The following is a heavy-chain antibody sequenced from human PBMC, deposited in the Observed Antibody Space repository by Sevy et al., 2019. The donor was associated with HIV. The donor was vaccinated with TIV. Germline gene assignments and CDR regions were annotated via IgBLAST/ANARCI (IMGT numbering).Heavy chain of an antibody. CDR2: INWNGADT. Sequence: GGSLRLSCAVSGFTFNEYGMSWVRQVPGKGLEWVSGINWNGADTDYADSVKGRFTISRDNAKNSLYLQMNSLRAEDTAQYFCAKNKGITFGGIVAQYLDCWGRGTLVTVSS. CDR1: GFTFNEYG. D-gene: IGHD3-16*02. CDR3: AKNKGITFGGIVAQYLDC. V-gene: IGHV3-20*04. J-gene: IGHJ4*02.